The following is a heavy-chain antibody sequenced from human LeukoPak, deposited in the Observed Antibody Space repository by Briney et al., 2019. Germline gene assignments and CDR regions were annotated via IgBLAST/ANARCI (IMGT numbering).Heavy chain of an antibody. CDR2: IYHSGST. J-gene: IGHJ4*02. Sequence: PSETLSLTCTVSGYSLSSGYYWGWIRQPPGTGLEWIGRIYHSGSTYYNPSLKSRLNISVDTSKNQFSLKLSSVTAADTAVYYCARLLVGYYLPGRRDYWGQGTLVTVSS. V-gene: IGHV4-38-2*02. D-gene: IGHD1-26*01. CDR3: ARLLVGYYLPGRRDY. CDR1: GYSLSSGYY.